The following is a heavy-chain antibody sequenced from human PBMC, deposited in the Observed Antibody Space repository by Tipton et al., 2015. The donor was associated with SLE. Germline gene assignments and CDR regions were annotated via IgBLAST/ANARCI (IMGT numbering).Heavy chain of an antibody. CDR2: IYYSGST. V-gene: IGHV4-39*01. J-gene: IGHJ3*02. D-gene: IGHD3-22*01. CDR3: ASTYYYDSSGYQPGVAFDI. Sequence: TLSLTCTVSGGSISSSSYYWGWIRQPPGKGLEWIGSIYYSGSTYYNPSLKSRVTISVDTSKNQFSLKPSSVTAADTAVYYCASTYYYDSSGYQPGVAFDIWGQGTMVTVSS. CDR1: GGSISSSSYY.